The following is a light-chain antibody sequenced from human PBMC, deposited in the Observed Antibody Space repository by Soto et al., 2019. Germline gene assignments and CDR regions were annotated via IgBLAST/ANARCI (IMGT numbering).Light chain of an antibody. CDR1: SSDVGGYNY. J-gene: IGLJ1*01. Sequence: QSVLTQPASVSGSPGQSITISCTGTSSDVGGYNYVSWYQQHPGKAPKLMIYEVSYRPSGVSTRFSGSKSGNTASLTISGLQAEDEADYCCNSYTSSSTLVFGTGTKLTVL. CDR3: NSYTSSSTLV. V-gene: IGLV2-14*01. CDR2: EVS.